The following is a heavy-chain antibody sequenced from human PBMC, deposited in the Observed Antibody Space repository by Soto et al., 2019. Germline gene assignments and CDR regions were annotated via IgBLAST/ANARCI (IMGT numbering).Heavy chain of an antibody. J-gene: IGHJ4*02. CDR1: GFTFSSCA. CDR2: ISGSGDTT. Sequence: GGSLRLSCAASGFTFSSCAMTWVRQAPGKGLEWVLCISGSGDTTYYADSVKGRFTISRDTSKNTVYLQMNSLRADDTAVYYCAKGHPGGSCYSGLDCWGQGTLVTAPQ. CDR3: AKGHPGGSCYSGLDC. V-gene: IGHV3-23*01. D-gene: IGHD2-15*01.